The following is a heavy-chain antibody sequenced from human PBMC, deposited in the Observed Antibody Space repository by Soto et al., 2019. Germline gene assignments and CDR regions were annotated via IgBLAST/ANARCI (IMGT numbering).Heavy chain of an antibody. D-gene: IGHD1-20*01. CDR3: ARGDYNWNARWGPIRPSFDY. J-gene: IGHJ4*02. CDR1: GFTFSSYA. CDR2: ISYDGSNK. V-gene: IGHV3-30-3*01. Sequence: QVQLVESGGGVVQPGRSLRLSCAASGFTFSSYAMHWVRQAPGKGLEWVAVISYDGSNKYYADSVKGRFTISRDNSKNTLYLQMNSLRAEDMAVYYCARGDYNWNARWGPIRPSFDYWGQGTLVTVSS.